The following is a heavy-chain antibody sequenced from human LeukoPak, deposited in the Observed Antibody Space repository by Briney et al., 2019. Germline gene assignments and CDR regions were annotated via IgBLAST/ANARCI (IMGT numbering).Heavy chain of an antibody. V-gene: IGHV3-74*01. Sequence: GGSLRLSCAASGFTFSSYWMHWVRQAPGKGLVWVSRIKSDGITITYADSVKGRFTISRDNAKNTLYLQMNSLRAEDTAVYYCLRDLNWSLDQWGQGTLVTVSS. D-gene: IGHD1-20*01. J-gene: IGHJ4*02. CDR3: LRDLNWSLDQ. CDR2: IKSDGITI. CDR1: GFTFSSYW.